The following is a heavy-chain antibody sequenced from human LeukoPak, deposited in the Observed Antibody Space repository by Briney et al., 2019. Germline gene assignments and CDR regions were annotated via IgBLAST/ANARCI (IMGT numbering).Heavy chain of an antibody. CDR2: ISGSGDNT. Sequence: GGSLRLSCAASAFTFSLYAMSWVRQAPGKGLEWISTISGSGDNTYYAESVKGRFTISRDNSKNTLYLRMKSLRAEDTAIYYCAKESTVTPGNVNWFDSWGQGTLVTVSS. CDR1: AFTFSLYA. V-gene: IGHV3-23*01. D-gene: IGHD4-17*01. J-gene: IGHJ5*01. CDR3: AKESTVTPGNVNWFDS.